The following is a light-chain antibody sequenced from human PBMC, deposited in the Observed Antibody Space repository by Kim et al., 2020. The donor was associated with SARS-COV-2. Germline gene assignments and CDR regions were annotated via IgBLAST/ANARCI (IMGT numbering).Light chain of an antibody. CDR1: QSVSSY. J-gene: IGKJ1*01. V-gene: IGKV3-11*01. CDR3: QQRSNWPRT. Sequence: EIVLTQSPATLSLSPGERATFSCRASQSVSSYLAWYQQKPGQAPRLLIYDASNRATGIPARFSGSGSGTDFTLTISSLEPEDFALYYCQQRSNWPRTFGQGTKVDIK. CDR2: DAS.